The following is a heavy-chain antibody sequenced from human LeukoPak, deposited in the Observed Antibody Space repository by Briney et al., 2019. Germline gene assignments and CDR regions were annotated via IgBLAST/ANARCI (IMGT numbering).Heavy chain of an antibody. J-gene: IGHJ4*02. V-gene: IGHV1-2*02. CDR3: ARDGHFDY. Sequence: ASVKVSCKSSGYTFTGYNMQWLRQAPGQGLEWMGWINPNSGGTNYAQKFQGRVTMTRDTSISTAYMELSRLRSDVTAVYYCARDGHFDYWGQGTLVTVSS. CDR1: GYTFTGYN. CDR2: INPNSGGT.